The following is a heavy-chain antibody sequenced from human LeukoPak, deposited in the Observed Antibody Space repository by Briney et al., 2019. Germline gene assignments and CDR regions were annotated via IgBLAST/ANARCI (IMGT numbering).Heavy chain of an antibody. V-gene: IGHV3-15*01. CDR2: ILRKTDGGTT. Sequence: GGSLRLSCAASGFTFSNAWMTWVRQAPGKGLEWVGRILRKTDGGTTDYAAPVKGRFSISRDDSKNTLYLQMNSLKTEDTAVYYCTTDSYDLWGHGTLVTVSS. CDR3: TTDSYDL. D-gene: IGHD3/OR15-3a*01. CDR1: GFTFSNAW. J-gene: IGHJ4*01.